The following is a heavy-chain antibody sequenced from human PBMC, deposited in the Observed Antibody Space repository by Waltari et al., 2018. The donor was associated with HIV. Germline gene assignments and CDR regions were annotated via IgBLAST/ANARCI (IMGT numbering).Heavy chain of an antibody. J-gene: IGHJ2*01. D-gene: IGHD6-19*01. V-gene: IGHV3-30*18. CDR2: ISDAGSYI. CDR1: GFPFSSYG. Sequence: QLQLVESGGGVIQPGRSLRLSCAAAGFPFSSYGKLCVRQAPGKALEWVAVISDAGSYIDYGASVKGRFTISRDNSTNTLYLQVNSLRADDTALYYCAKDRGWGSRGHWYFDLWGRGTLVTVSS. CDR3: AKDRGWGSRGHWYFDL.